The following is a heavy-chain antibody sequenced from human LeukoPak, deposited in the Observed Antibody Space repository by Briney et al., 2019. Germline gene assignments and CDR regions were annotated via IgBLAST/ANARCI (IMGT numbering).Heavy chain of an antibody. CDR3: ARHCVGACYGDFDS. J-gene: IGHJ4*02. D-gene: IGHD2-21*02. CDR1: GGSISSYY. Sequence: PSETLSLTCTVSGGSISSYYWSWIRQPPGKGLEWIGYIYYSGSTNYNPSLKSRVTISVDTSKNQFSLKLSSVTAADTAVYYCARHCVGACYGDFDSWGRGTLVTVSS. V-gene: IGHV4-59*01. CDR2: IYYSGST.